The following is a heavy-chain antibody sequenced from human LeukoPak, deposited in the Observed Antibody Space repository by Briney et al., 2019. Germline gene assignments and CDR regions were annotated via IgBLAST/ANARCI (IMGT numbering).Heavy chain of an antibody. CDR1: GFTFSNYW. D-gene: IGHD3-22*01. V-gene: IGHV3-7*01. J-gene: IGHJ3*02. CDR3: ARDSGYDAFDI. CDR2: IKQDGSEK. Sequence: GGSLRLSCAASGFTFSNYWMSWVRQAPGKGLEWVASIKQDGSEKYYVDSVKGRFTISRDNAKNSLYLQMNSLRAEDTAVYYCARDSGYDAFDIWGQGTMVTVSS.